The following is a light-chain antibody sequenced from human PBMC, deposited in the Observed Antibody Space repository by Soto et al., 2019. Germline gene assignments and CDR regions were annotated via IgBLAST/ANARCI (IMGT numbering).Light chain of an antibody. V-gene: IGKV1-6*01. J-gene: IGKJ4*01. CDR3: LQDYSYLS. Sequence: AIEMTQSPSSLSASVGDRVTITCRASQGIGSDLAWYQQRPGKAPNLLIYDASSLQNGVPSRFSGSGSGTDFTLTISSLQPEDVATYYCLQDYSYLSFGGGTKVEIK. CDR1: QGIGSD. CDR2: DAS.